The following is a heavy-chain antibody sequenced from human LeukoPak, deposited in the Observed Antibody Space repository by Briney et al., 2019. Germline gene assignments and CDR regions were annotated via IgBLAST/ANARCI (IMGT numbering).Heavy chain of an antibody. J-gene: IGHJ6*03. V-gene: IGHV1-2*02. CDR2: INPNSGGT. D-gene: IGHD1-26*01. Sequence: GASVKSSCKASGYTFTGYYMHWVREAPGQGLEWMGWINPNSGGTNYAQKFQGRVTITRNTSISTAYMELSSLRSEDTAVYYCARGGAVYYYYYYYMDVWGKGTTVTVSS. CDR3: ARGGAVYYYYYYYMDV. CDR1: GYTFTGYY.